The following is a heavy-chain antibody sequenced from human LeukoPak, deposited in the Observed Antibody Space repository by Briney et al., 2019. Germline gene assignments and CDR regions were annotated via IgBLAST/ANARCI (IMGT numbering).Heavy chain of an antibody. D-gene: IGHD2-2*01. CDR2: IKRKNDCGTT. CDR3: TTAFFGCTSTSCYEAYYYYGMDV. J-gene: IGHJ6*04. V-gene: IGHV3-15*01. CDR1: GFSFSNAR. Sequence: GGSLRLSCAASVSGFSFSNARMSWVRQGPGKELEWAGRIKRKNDCGTTDYGAPVKGRFTISRDDSKNTLYLQMNSLKTEDTAVYYCTTAFFGCTSTSCYEAYYYYGMDVWGKGTTVTVSS.